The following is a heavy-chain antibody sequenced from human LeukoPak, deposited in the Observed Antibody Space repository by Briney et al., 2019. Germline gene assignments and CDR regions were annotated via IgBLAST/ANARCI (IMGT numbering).Heavy chain of an antibody. Sequence: GGSLRLSCAASGFTVISNYMSWVRQAPGKGLEWVANTREDGSEKYYVDSVKGRFTISRDNAKNSLYLQMNSLRAEDTAVYYCARELAGHYYGSGSSFDYWGQGTLVTVSS. CDR1: GFTVISNY. D-gene: IGHD3-10*01. V-gene: IGHV3-7*01. CDR2: TREDGSEK. J-gene: IGHJ4*02. CDR3: ARELAGHYYGSGSSFDY.